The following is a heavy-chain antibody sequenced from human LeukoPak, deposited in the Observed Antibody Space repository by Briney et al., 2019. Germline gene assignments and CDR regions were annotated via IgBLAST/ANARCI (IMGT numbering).Heavy chain of an antibody. CDR3: ARARGYDSGYDYYSKNTWFDP. J-gene: IGHJ5*02. CDR1: GGSISVYY. V-gene: IGHV4-59*01. Sequence: PSETLSLTCTVSGGSISVYYWSWIRQPPGKGLEWIGYISDSGTTNYNPSLKSRVTISGDTSKNQVSLRLTSVTAADTAVYYCARARGYDSGYDYYSKNTWFDPWGQGTLVTVSS. CDR2: ISDSGTT. D-gene: IGHD5-12*01.